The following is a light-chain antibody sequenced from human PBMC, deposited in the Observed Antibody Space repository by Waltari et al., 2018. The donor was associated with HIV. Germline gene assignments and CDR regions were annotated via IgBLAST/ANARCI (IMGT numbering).Light chain of an antibody. Sequence: QSVVTQPPSASGAPGQTITISCSGSRSNIGNNLVNSYQHLPGAAPKLLIYSNDQRPSGVPDRIAGSKSGTSASLAISGLQPEDEADYYCASWDDKLKGYVFGSGTKVTVL. CDR2: SND. CDR3: ASWDDKLKGYV. CDR1: RSNIGNNL. V-gene: IGLV1-44*01. J-gene: IGLJ1*01.